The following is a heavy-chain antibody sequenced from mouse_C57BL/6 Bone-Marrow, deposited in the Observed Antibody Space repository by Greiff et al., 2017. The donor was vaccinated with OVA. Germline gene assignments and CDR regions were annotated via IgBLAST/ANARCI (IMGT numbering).Heavy chain of an antibody. CDR2: IYPRSGNT. D-gene: IGHD2-3*01. Sequence: QVQLKESGAELARPGASVKLSCKASGYTFTSYGISWVKQRTGQGLEWIGEIYPRSGNTYYNEKFKGKATLTADKSSSTAYMELRSLTSEDSAVYVCARRRDGYPYYFDYWGQGTTLTVSS. V-gene: IGHV1-81*01. J-gene: IGHJ2*01. CDR1: GYTFTSYG. CDR3: ARRRDGYPYYFDY.